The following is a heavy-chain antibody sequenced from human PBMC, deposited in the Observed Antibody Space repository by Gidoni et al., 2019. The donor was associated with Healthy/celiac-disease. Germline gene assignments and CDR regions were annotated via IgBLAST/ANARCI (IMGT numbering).Heavy chain of an antibody. V-gene: IGHV1-24*01. CDR1: GYTLTALS. CDR2: VDPEEGET. D-gene: IGHD1-7*01. CDR3: ATGIRDTRGELYYYFDY. J-gene: IGHJ4*02. Sequence: QVQLVQSEAEVKQPGASVQVSCKVSGYTLTALSMHWVRQAPGQGLEWMGGVDPEEGETIYAQKFQGRVTMTEDTSTDTAYMEMSSLRYEDTAVYYCATGIRDTRGELYYYFDYWGQGTLVTVSS.